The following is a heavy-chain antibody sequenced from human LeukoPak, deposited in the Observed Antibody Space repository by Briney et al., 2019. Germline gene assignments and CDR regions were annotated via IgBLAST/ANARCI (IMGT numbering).Heavy chain of an antibody. CDR3: ARLAFGELAFDY. Sequence: SETLSLTCTVSGGSISSYYWSWIRQPPGKGLEWIGYIYYSGSTNYNPSLKSRVTISVDTSKNQFSLKLSSVTAADTAVYYCARLAFGELAFDYWGQGTLVTVSS. CDR1: GGSISSYY. CDR2: IYYSGST. V-gene: IGHV4-59*01. D-gene: IGHD3-10*01. J-gene: IGHJ4*02.